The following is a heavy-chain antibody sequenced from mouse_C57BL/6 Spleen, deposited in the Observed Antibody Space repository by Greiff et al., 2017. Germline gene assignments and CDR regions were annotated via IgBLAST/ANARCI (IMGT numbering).Heavy chain of an antibody. D-gene: IGHD2-5*01. Sequence: QVQLQQPGAELVRPGSSVKLSCKASGYTFTSYWMDWVKQRPGQGLEWIGNIYPSDSETHYNQKFKDKATLTVDKSSSTAYMPLNSLTSEDSAVYYCAREGYSNYERAWFAYWGQGTLVTVSA. J-gene: IGHJ3*01. CDR2: IYPSDSET. CDR1: GYTFTSYW. V-gene: IGHV1-61*01. CDR3: AREGYSNYERAWFAY.